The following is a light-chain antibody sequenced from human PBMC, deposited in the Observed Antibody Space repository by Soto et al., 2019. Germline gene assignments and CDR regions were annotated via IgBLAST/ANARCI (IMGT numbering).Light chain of an antibody. CDR3: QQANSFPSIT. CDR1: QSISSY. CDR2: AAS. V-gene: IGKV1-39*01. Sequence: MQMTQSTSSLSASVGDRVAITCLASQSISSYLNWYQQKPGKAPKLLIYAASSLQSGVPSRFSGSGSGTDFTLTISSLQPEDFATYYCQQANSFPSITVGPVTRLEIK. J-gene: IGKJ5*01.